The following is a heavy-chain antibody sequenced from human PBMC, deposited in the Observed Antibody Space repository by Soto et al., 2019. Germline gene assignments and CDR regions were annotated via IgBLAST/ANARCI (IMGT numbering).Heavy chain of an antibody. CDR1: GFTFSSYA. Sequence: GGSLRLSCAASGFTFSSYAMHWVRQAPGKGLEWVAVISYDGSNKYYADSVKGRFTISRDNSKNTLYLQMNSLRAEDTAVYYCAREDCSSTSCYWDYWGQGTLVTV. CDR3: AREDCSSTSCYWDY. CDR2: ISYDGSNK. J-gene: IGHJ4*02. V-gene: IGHV3-30-3*01. D-gene: IGHD2-2*01.